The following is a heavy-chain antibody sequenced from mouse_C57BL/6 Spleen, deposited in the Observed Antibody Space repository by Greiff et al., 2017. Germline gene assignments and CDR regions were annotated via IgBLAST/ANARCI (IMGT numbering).Heavy chain of an antibody. D-gene: IGHD2-4*01. CDR3: ARKGDYDYDWYFDV. Sequence: VQLQQSGPELVKPGASVKIPCKASGYTFTDYNMDWVKQSHGKSLEWIGDINPNNGGTIYNQKFKGKATLTVDKSSSTAYMELRSLTSEDTAVYYCARKGDYDYDWYFDVWGTGTTVTVSS. V-gene: IGHV1-18*01. J-gene: IGHJ1*03. CDR1: GYTFTDYN. CDR2: INPNNGGT.